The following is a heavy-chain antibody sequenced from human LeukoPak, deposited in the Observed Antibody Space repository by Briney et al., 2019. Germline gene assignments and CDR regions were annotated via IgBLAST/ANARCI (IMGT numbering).Heavy chain of an antibody. Sequence: SETLSLTCAVYGGSFSGYYWSWIRQPPGKGLEWIGEINHSGSTNYNPSLKSRVTISVDTSKNQFSLKLSSVTAADTAVYHCARLRVGYDILTGRQPSYYFDYWGQGTLVTVSS. CDR2: INHSGST. CDR3: ARLRVGYDILTGRQPSYYFDY. V-gene: IGHV4-34*01. D-gene: IGHD3-9*01. J-gene: IGHJ4*02. CDR1: GGSFSGYY.